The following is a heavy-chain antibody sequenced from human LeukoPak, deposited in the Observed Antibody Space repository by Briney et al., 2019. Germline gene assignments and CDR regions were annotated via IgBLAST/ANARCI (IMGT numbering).Heavy chain of an antibody. D-gene: IGHD1-1*01. CDR2: ISSSGSTI. V-gene: IGHV3-48*03. J-gene: IGHJ5*02. CDR1: AFTFSSYE. Sequence: PGGSLRLSCAASAFTFSSYEMNWVRQAPGKGLEWVSYISSSGSTIYYADSVKGRFTISRDNAKNSLYLQMNGLRAEDTAVYYCARGATDVTRWFDPWGQGTRVTVSS. CDR3: ARGATDVTRWFDP.